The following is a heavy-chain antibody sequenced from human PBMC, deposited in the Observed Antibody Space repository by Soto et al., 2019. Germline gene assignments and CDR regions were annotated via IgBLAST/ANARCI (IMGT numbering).Heavy chain of an antibody. J-gene: IGHJ3*02. D-gene: IGHD3-3*01. Sequence: SETLSLTCTVSGGSISSYYWSWIRQPPGKGLEWIGYIYYSGSTNYNPSLKSRVTISVDTSKNQFSLKLSSVTAADTAVYYCARDLRDFWSGYHQLNAFDIWGQGTMVTVSS. CDR3: ARDLRDFWSGYHQLNAFDI. V-gene: IGHV4-59*01. CDR2: IYYSGST. CDR1: GGSISSYY.